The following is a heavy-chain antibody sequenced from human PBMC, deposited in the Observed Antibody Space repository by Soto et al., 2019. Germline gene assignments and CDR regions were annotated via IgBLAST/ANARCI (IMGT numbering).Heavy chain of an antibody. D-gene: IGHD3-10*01. CDR3: ARESMVRGVIRPNWFDP. CDR1: GGSISSGGYY. V-gene: IGHV4-31*03. Sequence: PSETLSLTCTVSGGSISSGGYYWSWIRQHPGKGLEWIGYIYYSGSTYYNPSLKSRVTISVDTSKNQFSLKLSSVTAADTAVYYCARESMVRGVIRPNWFDPWGQGTLVNGSS. CDR2: IYYSGST. J-gene: IGHJ5*02.